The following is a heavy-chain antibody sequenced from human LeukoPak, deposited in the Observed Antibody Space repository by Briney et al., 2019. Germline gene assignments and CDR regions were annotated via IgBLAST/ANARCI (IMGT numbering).Heavy chain of an antibody. D-gene: IGHD2-15*01. J-gene: IGHJ4*02. CDR1: GYTFTGYY. CDR3: ARGPSAVVAATQLGY. Sequence: ASVKVSCKAAGYTFTGYYMHWVRQAPGPGLEWLGWINPNSGGTNYAQTFQGRVTMTRDTSISTAYMELSRLRSDDTAVYYCARGPSAVVAATQLGYWGQGTLVTVSS. V-gene: IGHV1-2*02. CDR2: INPNSGGT.